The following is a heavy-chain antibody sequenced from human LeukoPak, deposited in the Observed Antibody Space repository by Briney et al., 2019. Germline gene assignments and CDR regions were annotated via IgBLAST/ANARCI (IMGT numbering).Heavy chain of an antibody. CDR3: ARTNYGDYDWFDP. CDR2: IHYTGST. D-gene: IGHD4-17*01. Sequence: SETLSLTCKVSSGSVSSGSDYWSWIRPPPGQGLEWIGYIHYTGSTKYNPSLKSRVTISVDTSKNQFSLEVTSVTAADTAVYYCARTNYGDYDWFDPWGQGTLVTVSS. J-gene: IGHJ5*02. CDR1: SGSVSSGSDY. V-gene: IGHV4-61*01.